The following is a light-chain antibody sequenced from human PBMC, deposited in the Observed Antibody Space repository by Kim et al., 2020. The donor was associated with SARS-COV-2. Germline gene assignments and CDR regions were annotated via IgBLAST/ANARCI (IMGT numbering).Light chain of an antibody. CDR2: DVS. CDR3: SSLTSITTLV. Sequence: GQSITISCTVSSSDVGSYNYVSWFQQHPDKAPKLIIFDVSNRPSGVSNRFSGSKSGNTASLTISGLQAEDEADYYCSSLTSITTLVFGGGTKVTVL. CDR1: SSDVGSYNY. J-gene: IGLJ2*01. V-gene: IGLV2-14*03.